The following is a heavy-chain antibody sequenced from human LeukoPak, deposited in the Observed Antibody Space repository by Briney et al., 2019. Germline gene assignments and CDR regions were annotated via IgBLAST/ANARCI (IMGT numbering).Heavy chain of an antibody. J-gene: IGHJ5*02. D-gene: IGHD6-19*01. V-gene: IGHV1-2*02. CDR1: GYYFTGHY. CDR3: ARERIPVAGWFDP. CDR2: INPNSGGT. Sequence: ASVKVSCKASGYYFTGHYMHWVRQAPGQGLEWMGWINPNSGGTNYAQKFQGRVTMTRDTSITTVYMVLGRLRSDDTAVYYCARERIPVAGWFDPWGQGTLATVSS.